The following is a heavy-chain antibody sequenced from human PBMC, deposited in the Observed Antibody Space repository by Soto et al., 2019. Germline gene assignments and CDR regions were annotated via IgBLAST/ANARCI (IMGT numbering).Heavy chain of an antibody. Sequence: GGSLRLSCVASRFTFSSYGMNWVRQAPGKGLEWVSYISSSSSIIYYADSVKGRFTISRDNAKNSLFLQMNSLRAEDTAVYYCARNIVVVPAAYDAFDIWGQGTMVTVSS. CDR1: RFTFSSYG. V-gene: IGHV3-48*01. D-gene: IGHD2-2*01. CDR3: ARNIVVVPAAYDAFDI. J-gene: IGHJ3*02. CDR2: ISSSSSII.